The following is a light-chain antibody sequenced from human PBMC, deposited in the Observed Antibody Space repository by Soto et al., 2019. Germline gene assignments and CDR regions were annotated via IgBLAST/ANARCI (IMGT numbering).Light chain of an antibody. Sequence: EIVLTQSPGTLSLSPGERATLSCRASQSVSSSYLAWYQQKPDQAPRLLIYDAFNRATGIPARFSGSGSGTDFTLTISSLEPEDFAVYYCQQRSNWPPITFGQGTRLEIK. J-gene: IGKJ5*01. CDR2: DAF. V-gene: IGKV3-11*01. CDR1: QSVSSSY. CDR3: QQRSNWPPIT.